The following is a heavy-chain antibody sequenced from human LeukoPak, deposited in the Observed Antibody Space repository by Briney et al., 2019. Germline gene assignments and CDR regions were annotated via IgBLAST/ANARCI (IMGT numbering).Heavy chain of an antibody. CDR1: GFTFEHYA. D-gene: IGHD3-22*01. J-gene: IGHJ4*02. CDR3: AKDFTYCHDSSGYTFDY. CDR2: LSWNSDSA. V-gene: IGHV3-9*01. Sequence: GRSLRLSCAASGFTFEHYAMHWVRQAPGKGLEWVSGLSWNSDSAGYADSVKGRFTISRDNAKNSLYLQMNSLRAEDTALYYCAKDFTYCHDSSGYTFDYWGQGTLVTVSS.